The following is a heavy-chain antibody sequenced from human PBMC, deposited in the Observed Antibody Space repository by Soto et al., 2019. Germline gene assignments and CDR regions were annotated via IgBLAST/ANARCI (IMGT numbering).Heavy chain of an antibody. J-gene: IGHJ5*02. Sequence: ETLSLTCTVSGGSISSYYWSWIRQPAGKGLEWIGRIYTSGSTNYNPSLKSRVTMSVDTSKNQFSLKLSSVTAADTAVYYCARGPVNDFWSGYSSYNWFDPWGQGTLVTVSS. V-gene: IGHV4-4*07. CDR2: IYTSGST. CDR1: GGSISSYY. CDR3: ARGPVNDFWSGYSSYNWFDP. D-gene: IGHD3-3*01.